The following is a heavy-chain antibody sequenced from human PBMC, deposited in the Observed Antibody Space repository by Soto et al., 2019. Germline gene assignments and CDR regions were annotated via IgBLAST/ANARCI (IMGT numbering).Heavy chain of an antibody. CDR2: INPNSGGT. V-gene: IGHV1-2*04. J-gene: IGHJ4*02. CDR1: GYTFTGYY. CDR3: ARDARGVVAPMDY. Sequence: QVKLVQSGAEVKKPGASVKVSCKASGYTFTGYYMHWVRQAPGQGLEWMGWINPNSGGTNYAQKFQGWVTMTRDKSLSTAYKELSRRRCDEMAVYYSARDARGVVAPMDYWGQGTLVTVSS. D-gene: IGHD2-15*01.